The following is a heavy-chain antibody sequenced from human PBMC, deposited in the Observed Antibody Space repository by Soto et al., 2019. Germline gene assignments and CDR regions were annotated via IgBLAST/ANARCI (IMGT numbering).Heavy chain of an antibody. V-gene: IGHV3-48*03. CDR2: ITSGGRSI. CDR3: VRRMASPDQ. J-gene: IGHJ4*02. Sequence: PGGSLRLSCTASGFTFSDYEMNWVRQAPGKGLEWVSYITSGGRSIYYADSVKGRFIISRDNAENSLYLQVNSLRPEDTAVYYCVRRMASPDQWGQGTLVTVSS. CDR1: GFTFSDYE. D-gene: IGHD2-15*01.